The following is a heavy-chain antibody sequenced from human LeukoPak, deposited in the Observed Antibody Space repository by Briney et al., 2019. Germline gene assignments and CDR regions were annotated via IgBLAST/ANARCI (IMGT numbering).Heavy chain of an antibody. Sequence: PSETLSLTCAVYGGSFSGYYWSWIRQPPGKGLEWIGEINHSGSTNYNPSLKSRVTISVDTSKNQFSLKLSSVTAADTAVYYCARVSYNYGYSPALDPWGQGTLVTVSS. V-gene: IGHV4-34*01. CDR2: INHSGST. CDR1: GGSFSGYY. J-gene: IGHJ5*02. D-gene: IGHD5-18*01. CDR3: ARVSYNYGYSPALDP.